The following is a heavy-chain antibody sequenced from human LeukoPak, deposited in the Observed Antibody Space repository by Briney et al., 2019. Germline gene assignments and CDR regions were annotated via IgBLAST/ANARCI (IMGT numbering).Heavy chain of an antibody. CDR3: ARRAAAFDY. J-gene: IGHJ4*02. CDR2: INHSGST. V-gene: IGHV4-34*01. D-gene: IGHD2-15*01. Sequence: SETLSLTCAVYGGSFSGYYWSWIRQPPGKGLEWIGEINHSGSTNYNPSLKSRVTISVDTSKNQFSLKLSSETAADTAVYYCARRAAAFDYWGQGTLVTVSS. CDR1: GGSFSGYY.